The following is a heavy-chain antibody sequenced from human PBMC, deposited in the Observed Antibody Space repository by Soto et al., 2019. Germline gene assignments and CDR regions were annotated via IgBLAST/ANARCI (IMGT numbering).Heavy chain of an antibody. Sequence: LRLSCAASGFSFTNFAMSWVRQAPGKGLEWVAGIGASGDITWYADSVKGRLSISRDNSMNTLYLQLNSLRFEDTAVYYCAKDDFTDRGDDYFDYWGPGTLVTVSS. CDR2: IGASGDIT. CDR3: AKDDFTDRGDDYFDY. J-gene: IGHJ4*02. V-gene: IGHV3-23*01. CDR1: GFSFTNFA. D-gene: IGHD2-21*02.